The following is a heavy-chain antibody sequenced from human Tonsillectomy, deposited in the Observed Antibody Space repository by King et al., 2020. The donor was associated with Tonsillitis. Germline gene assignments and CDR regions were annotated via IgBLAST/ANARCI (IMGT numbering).Heavy chain of an antibody. CDR1: GFTFSSYA. Sequence: VQLVQSGGRLVQPGGSLRLSCAASGFTFSSYAMSWVRQAPGKGLGWVSAISGSGGSTYYADSVKGRFTISRDNSKNTLYLQMNSLRAEDTAVYYCAKDSPYYYDSSGYRANYFDYWGQGTLVTVSS. CDR3: AKDSPYYYDSSGYRANYFDY. V-gene: IGHV3-23*04. J-gene: IGHJ4*02. D-gene: IGHD3-22*01. CDR2: ISGSGGST.